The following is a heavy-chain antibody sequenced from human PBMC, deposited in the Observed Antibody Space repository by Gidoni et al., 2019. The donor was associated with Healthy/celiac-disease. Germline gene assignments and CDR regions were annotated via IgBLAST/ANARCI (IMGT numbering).Heavy chain of an antibody. Sequence: QVQLVQSGAEVTKPGSSVKVSCKASGGTFSSYAISWVRQAPGQGLEWMGGIIPIFGTANYAQKFQGRVTITADKSTSTAYMELSSLRSEDTAVYYCVVDTAMPNYYYYGMDVWGQGTTVTVSS. CDR2: IIPIFGTA. CDR1: GGTFSSYA. J-gene: IGHJ6*02. V-gene: IGHV1-69*06. CDR3: VVDTAMPNYYYYGMDV. D-gene: IGHD5-18*01.